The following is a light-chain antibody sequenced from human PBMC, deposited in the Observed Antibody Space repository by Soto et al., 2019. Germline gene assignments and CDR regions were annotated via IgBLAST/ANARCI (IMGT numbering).Light chain of an antibody. CDR2: GAS. Sequence: EIVLTQSPGTMSLSPGERATLSCSASQSVRSSYLAWYQQKPGQAPRLLIYGASTRDTGIPDRFSGSGSGTDFTLTISRLEPEDFAVYYCQQYGSSPTFGQGTKVEIK. CDR3: QQYGSSPT. CDR1: QSVRSSY. V-gene: IGKV3-20*01. J-gene: IGKJ1*01.